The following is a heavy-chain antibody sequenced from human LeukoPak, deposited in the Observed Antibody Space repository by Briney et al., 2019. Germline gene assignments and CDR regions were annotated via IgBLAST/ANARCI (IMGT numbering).Heavy chain of an antibody. CDR1: GYTFTDYY. J-gene: IGHJ4*02. Sequence: ASVKVSCKASGYTFTDYYMHWVRQAPGQGLEWMGWMNPNSGNTGYAQKFQGRVTMTRNTSISTAYMELSSLRSEDTAVYYCATMHSGWYRYWGQGTLVTVSS. CDR2: MNPNSGNT. D-gene: IGHD6-19*01. CDR3: ATMHSGWYRY. V-gene: IGHV1-8*02.